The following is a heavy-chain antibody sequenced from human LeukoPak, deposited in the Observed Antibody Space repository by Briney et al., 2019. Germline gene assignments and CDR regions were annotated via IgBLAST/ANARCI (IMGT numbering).Heavy chain of an antibody. D-gene: IGHD5-24*01. V-gene: IGHV3-7*01. J-gene: IGHJ4*02. CDR3: ARSGQRWLQFYYFDY. Sequence: GGSLRLSCAASGFTFSSYWMSRVRQAPGKGREWLANIKQDGSEKYYVDSVKGRFTISRDNAKNSLYLQMNSLRAEDTAVYYCARSGQRWLQFYYFDYWGQGTLVTVSS. CDR2: IKQDGSEK. CDR1: GFTFSSYW.